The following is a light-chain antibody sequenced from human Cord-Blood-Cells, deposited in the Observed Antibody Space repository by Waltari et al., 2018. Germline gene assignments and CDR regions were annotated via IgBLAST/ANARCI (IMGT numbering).Light chain of an antibody. CDR1: SWHSSYI. Sequence: QPVLTQSSSASASLGSSVKLTCTLSSWHSSYIIAWHQQQPGKAPRYLMKLEGSGSYNKGSGVPDRFSGSSSGADRYLTISNLQFEDEADYYCETWDSNTHWVFGGGTKLTVL. J-gene: IGLJ3*02. CDR2: LEGSGSY. CDR3: ETWDSNTHWV. V-gene: IGLV4-60*02.